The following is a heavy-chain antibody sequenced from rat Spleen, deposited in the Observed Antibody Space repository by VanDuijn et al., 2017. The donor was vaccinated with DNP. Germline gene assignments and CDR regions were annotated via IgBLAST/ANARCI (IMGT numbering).Heavy chain of an antibody. V-gene: IGHV5-22*01. CDR3: TRLLSGSFDY. CDR2: ISYEGSST. J-gene: IGHJ2*01. CDR1: GFTFSDYN. Sequence: EVQLVESGGGLVQPGRSLKLSCTASGFTFSDYNMAWVRQAPKKGLEWVASISYEGSSTYYGDSVKGRFTISRDNAKSILYLQMNSLRSEDTATYFCTRLLSGSFDYWGQGVMVSVPS. D-gene: IGHD5-1*01.